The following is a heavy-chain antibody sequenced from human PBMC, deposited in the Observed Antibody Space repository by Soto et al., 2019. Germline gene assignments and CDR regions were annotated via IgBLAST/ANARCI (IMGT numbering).Heavy chain of an antibody. D-gene: IGHD2-2*01. CDR1: GFTFSSYA. CDR2: ISYDGGNK. CDR3: AREGCISTSCYDGWYFDL. V-gene: IGHV3-30-3*01. J-gene: IGHJ2*01. Sequence: QVQLVESGGGVVQPGRSLRLSCAASGFTFSSYAMHWVRQAPGKGLEWVAVISYDGGNKYYADSVKGRFTISRDNSKNTLYLQMNSLRAEDTAVYYCAREGCISTSCYDGWYFDLWGRGTLVTVSS.